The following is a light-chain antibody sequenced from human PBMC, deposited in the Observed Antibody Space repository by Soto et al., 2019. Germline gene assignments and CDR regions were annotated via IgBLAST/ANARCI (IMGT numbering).Light chain of an antibody. CDR3: AAWDDSLTYV. CDR2: DVS. J-gene: IGLJ1*01. CDR1: SSDVGTYDF. V-gene: IGLV2-11*01. Sequence: QSVLTQPRSVSGSPGQSVTISCTGTSSDVGTYDFVSWYQQHPGKAPRLMIFDVSERPSGVPDRFSGSKSGNTASLTISGLQAEDEADYYCAAWDDSLTYVFGTGTKVTVL.